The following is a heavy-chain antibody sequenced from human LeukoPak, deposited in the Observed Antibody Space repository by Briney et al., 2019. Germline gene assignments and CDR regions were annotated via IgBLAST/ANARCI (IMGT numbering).Heavy chain of an antibody. CDR3: AAYYYDSSGYYGGAFDI. V-gene: IGHV3-53*05. J-gene: IGHJ3*02. Sequence: GGSLRLSCAASGFTVSSNYMSWVRQAPGKGLEWVSVIYSGGSTYYADSVKGRFTISRDNSKNSLYLQMNSLRAEDTALYYCAAYYYDSSGYYGGAFDIWGQGTMVTVSS. CDR1: GFTVSSNY. CDR2: IYSGGST. D-gene: IGHD3-22*01.